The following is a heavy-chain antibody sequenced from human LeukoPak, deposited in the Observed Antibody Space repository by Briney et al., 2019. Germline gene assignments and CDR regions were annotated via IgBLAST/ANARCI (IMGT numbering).Heavy chain of an antibody. D-gene: IGHD3-10*01. J-gene: IGHJ4*02. CDR1: GGAISSGGYY. CDR2: IHASGST. CDR3: ARDLDGDGVYYFDY. Sequence: SETLSLTCTVSGGAISSGGYYWSWIRQPAGKGLEWIGRIHASGSTYYNPSLKSRVTISVDTSKNQFPLKLSSVTAADTAVYYCARDLDGDGVYYFDYWGQGSLVTVSS. V-gene: IGHV4-61*02.